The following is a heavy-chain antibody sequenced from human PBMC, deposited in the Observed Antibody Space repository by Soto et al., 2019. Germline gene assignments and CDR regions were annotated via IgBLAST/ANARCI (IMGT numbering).Heavy chain of an antibody. V-gene: IGHV4-59*01. CDR1: VGSISSFY. CDR3: AWASSIGSSGELDD. J-gene: IGHJ4*02. CDR2: FYNSGST. Sequence: PSETLSLTCTVSVGSISSFYWSLIRQPPGKGLEWIGYFYNSGSTDYNPSLLIRVTISIDTSKNQFSLRLTSVTAADTAVYYCAWASSIGSSGELDDWGQGAVVTIAS. D-gene: IGHD3-22*01.